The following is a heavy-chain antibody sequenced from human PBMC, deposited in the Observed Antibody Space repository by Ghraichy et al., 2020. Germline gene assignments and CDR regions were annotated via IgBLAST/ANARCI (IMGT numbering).Heavy chain of an antibody. CDR2: ISGSGGST. Sequence: GGSLRLSCAASGFTFSSYAMSWVRQAPGKGLEWVSAISGSGGSTYYADSVKGRFTISRDNSKNTLYLQMNSLRAEDTAVYYCAGRYYYDSSGYYQFDYWGQGTLVTVSS. CDR1: GFTFSSYA. CDR3: AGRYYYDSSGYYQFDY. J-gene: IGHJ4*02. V-gene: IGHV3-23*01. D-gene: IGHD3-22*01.